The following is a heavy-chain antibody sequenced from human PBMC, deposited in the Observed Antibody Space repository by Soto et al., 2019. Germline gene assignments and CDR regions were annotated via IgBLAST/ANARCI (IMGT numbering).Heavy chain of an antibody. V-gene: IGHV4-59*03. CDR2: IFYSGST. J-gene: IGHJ5*01. CDR1: GGSISNDY. Sequence: SETLSLTCTVSGGSISNDYWSWIRQPPGRGLEWIGHIFYSGSTNYNPALKSRVTISVDTSKSQFSLKLSSVTAADTAVYYCANDSGYNDGYFRRFVPWRQGTLVSGSS. D-gene: IGHD5-18*01. CDR3: ANDSGYNDGYFRRFVP.